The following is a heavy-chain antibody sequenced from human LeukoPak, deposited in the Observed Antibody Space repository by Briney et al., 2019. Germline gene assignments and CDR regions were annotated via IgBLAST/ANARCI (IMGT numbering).Heavy chain of an antibody. D-gene: IGHD4-23*01. CDR3: ARNSVDINYKWFDP. CDR2: IIPIFGTA. V-gene: IGHV1-69*13. Sequence: ASVKVSCKASGGTFSSYAISWVRQAPGQGLEWMGGIIPIFGTANYAQKFQGRVTITADESTSTAYMELSSLRSEDTAVYYCARNSVDINYKWFDPWGQGTLVTVSS. CDR1: GGTFSSYA. J-gene: IGHJ5*02.